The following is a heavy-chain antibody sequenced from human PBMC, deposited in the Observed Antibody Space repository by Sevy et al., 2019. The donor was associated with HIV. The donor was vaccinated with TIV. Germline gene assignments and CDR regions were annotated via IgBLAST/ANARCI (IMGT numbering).Heavy chain of an antibody. V-gene: IGHV4-34*01. D-gene: IGHD2-2*01. CDR2: INDSGST. Sequence: SETLSLTCAVYGGSFSTNHWSWVRQSPGKGLQYIGEINDSGSTYYNPSFKSRVIMSVDTSRNQFSLNLGFVTAADTAVYFCARGRSRFQIPGFYGMDVWGQGTTVTV. J-gene: IGHJ6*02. CDR3: ARGRSRFQIPGFYGMDV. CDR1: GGSFSTNH.